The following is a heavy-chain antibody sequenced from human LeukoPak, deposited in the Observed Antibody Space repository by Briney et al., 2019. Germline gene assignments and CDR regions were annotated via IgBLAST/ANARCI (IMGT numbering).Heavy chain of an antibody. CDR2: IYYSGST. V-gene: IGHV4-59*01. D-gene: IGHD3-3*01. Sequence: PSETLSLTCTVSGGSISSYYWSWIRQPPGKGLEWIGYIYYSGSTNYNPSLKSRVTISVDTSKNQFSLKLSSVTAADTAVYYCARANYDFWSPLGWHYYYYYGMDVWGQGTTVTVSS. CDR3: ARANYDFWSPLGWHYYYYYGMDV. J-gene: IGHJ6*02. CDR1: GGSISSYY.